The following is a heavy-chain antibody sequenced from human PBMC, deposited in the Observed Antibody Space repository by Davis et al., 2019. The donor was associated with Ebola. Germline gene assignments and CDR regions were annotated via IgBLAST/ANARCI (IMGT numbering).Heavy chain of an antibody. CDR3: AKESTSCGGDCYSLSDY. CDR1: GFTFSNYA. J-gene: IGHJ4*02. D-gene: IGHD2-21*02. Sequence: GESLKISCAASGFTFSNYAMTWFRQAPGEGLEWASSICGSTGSTYYADSVRGRFTVSRDNSKNMLFLQLTSLRDDDTAVYYCAKESTSCGGDCYSLSDYWGQGTLVTVSS. CDR2: ICGSTGST. V-gene: IGHV3-23*01.